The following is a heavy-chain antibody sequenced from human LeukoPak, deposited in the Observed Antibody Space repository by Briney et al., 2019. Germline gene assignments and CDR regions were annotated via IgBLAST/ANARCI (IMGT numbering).Heavy chain of an antibody. CDR2: IYYSGST. CDR1: GGSISSSSYY. Sequence: KASETLSLTCTVSGGSISSSSYYWGWIRQPPGKGLEWIGSIYYSGSTYYNPSLNRRVTISVDTSKIQFSLKLSSVTAADTAVYYCARAVKYYYGVPTPFSRYYYYMDVWGKGTTVTVSS. J-gene: IGHJ6*03. V-gene: IGHV4-39*07. D-gene: IGHD3-10*01. CDR3: ARAVKYYYGVPTPFSRYYYYMDV.